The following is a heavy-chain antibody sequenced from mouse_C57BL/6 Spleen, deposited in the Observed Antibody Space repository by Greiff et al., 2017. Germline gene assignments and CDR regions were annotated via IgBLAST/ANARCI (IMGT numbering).Heavy chain of an antibody. D-gene: IGHD2-4*01. CDR1: GYTFTSYW. CDR3: APIYYDYGVPFAY. CDR2: IHPNSGST. J-gene: IGHJ3*01. Sequence: QVQLQQPGAELVKPGASVKLSCKASGYTFTSYWMHWVKQRPGQGLEWIGMIHPNSGSTNYNEKFKSKATLTVDKSSSTAYMQLSSLTSEDSAVYYCAPIYYDYGVPFAYWGQGTLVTVSA. V-gene: IGHV1-64*01.